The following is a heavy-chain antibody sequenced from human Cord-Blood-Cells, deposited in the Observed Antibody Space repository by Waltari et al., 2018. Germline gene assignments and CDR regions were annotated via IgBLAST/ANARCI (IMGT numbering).Heavy chain of an antibody. Sequence: EVQLVKSGGGLVQPGRSLRLACAASGFTFDDYAKHWVRHAPGTGLEWVTGISLNSGSIGYADYVKGRFTIARDNAKNSLYLQMNSLRAEDMALYYCAKGSQLVDTASFDYWGQGTLVTVSS. D-gene: IGHD5-18*01. CDR1: GFTFDDYA. CDR3: AKGSQLVDTASFDY. J-gene: IGHJ4*02. CDR2: ISLNSGSI. V-gene: IGHV3-9*03.